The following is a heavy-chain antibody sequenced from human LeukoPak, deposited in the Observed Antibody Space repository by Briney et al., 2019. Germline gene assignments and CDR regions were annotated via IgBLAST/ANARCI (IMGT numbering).Heavy chain of an antibody. J-gene: IGHJ4*02. CDR2: IYYSGST. V-gene: IGHV4-59*08. CDR1: GASVSSYY. CDR3: ASLVDTAMSY. D-gene: IGHD5-18*01. Sequence: SETLSLTCTVSGASVSSYYWSWIRQPPGKGLEWIGYIYYSGSTNYNPSLKSRVTISVDTSKNQFSLKLSSVTAADTAVYYCASLVDTAMSYWGQGTLVTVSS.